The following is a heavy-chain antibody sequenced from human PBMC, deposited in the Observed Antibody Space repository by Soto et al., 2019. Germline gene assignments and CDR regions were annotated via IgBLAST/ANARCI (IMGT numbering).Heavy chain of an antibody. V-gene: IGHV4-59*08. J-gene: IGHJ6*03. CDR1: GGSISSYY. CDR2: IYYSGIT. Sequence: PSETLSLTCTVSGGSISSYYWSWIRQPPGKGLEWIGYIYYSGITNYNPSLKSRVTISVDTSKNHFSLKLSSVTAADTAVYYCARHVRPFHMDVWGKGTTVTVSS. D-gene: IGHD1-1*01. CDR3: ARHVRPFHMDV.